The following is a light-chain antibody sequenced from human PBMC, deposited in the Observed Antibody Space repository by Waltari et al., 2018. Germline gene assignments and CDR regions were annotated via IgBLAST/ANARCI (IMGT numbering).Light chain of an antibody. Sequence: DIVMTQSPDSLAVSLGERATLNCKSSRSVFYNSNNKNDLAWYQHKPGQPPKLLIYWASTRESGVPDRFSGSGSGTDFTLTISSLQAEDVAFYYCQQYYSVPLTFGGGTRVEIK. CDR1: RSVFYNSNNKND. V-gene: IGKV4-1*01. CDR2: WAS. CDR3: QQYYSVPLT. J-gene: IGKJ4*01.